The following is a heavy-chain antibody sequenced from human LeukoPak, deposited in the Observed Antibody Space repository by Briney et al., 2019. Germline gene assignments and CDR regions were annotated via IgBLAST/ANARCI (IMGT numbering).Heavy chain of an antibody. D-gene: IGHD5-24*01. J-gene: IGHJ3*02. CDR3: ARGEGRDGYPSPFDI. Sequence: ASVKVSCKASGYTFTSYYMHWVRQAPGQGLEWMGIINPSGGSTSYAQKFQGRVTMTRDMSTSTVYMELSSLRSEDTAVYYCARGEGRDGYPSPFDIWGQGTMVTVSS. CDR1: GYTFTSYY. CDR2: INPSGGST. V-gene: IGHV1-46*01.